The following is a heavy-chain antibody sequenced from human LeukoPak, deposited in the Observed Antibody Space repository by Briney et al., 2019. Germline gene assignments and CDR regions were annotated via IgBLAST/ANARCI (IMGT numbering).Heavy chain of an antibody. CDR3: ARIGSQDGYTVDY. CDR2: TKQDGSEK. V-gene: IGHV3-7*01. D-gene: IGHD5-24*01. Sequence: GGSLRLSCAASGFTFSSYWMSSVRQTPGKGLEWVANTKQDGSEKYYVDSVRGRFTVSRDNAKNSLYLQMNSLRAEDTAVYYCARIGSQDGYTVDYWGQGTLVTVSS. J-gene: IGHJ4*02. CDR1: GFTFSSYW.